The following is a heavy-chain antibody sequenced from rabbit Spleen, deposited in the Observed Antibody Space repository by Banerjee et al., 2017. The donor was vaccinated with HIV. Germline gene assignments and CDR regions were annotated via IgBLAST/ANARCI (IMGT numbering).Heavy chain of an antibody. CDR1: GFSFSDRDV. V-gene: IGHV1S45*01. J-gene: IGHJ4*01. Sequence: QEQLEESGGGLVKPEGSLTLTCKASGFSFSDRDVMCWVRQAPGKGLEWIACINTATGKAVYASWAKGRFTISKTSSTTVTLQMTRLTAADTATYFCARGSAAMTMVITGYYLSLWGPGTLVTVS. D-gene: IGHD2-1*01. CDR2: INTATGKA. CDR3: ARGSAAMTMVITGYYLSL.